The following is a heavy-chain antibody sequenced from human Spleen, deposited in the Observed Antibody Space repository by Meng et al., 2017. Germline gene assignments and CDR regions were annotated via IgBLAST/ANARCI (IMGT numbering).Heavy chain of an antibody. CDR1: GYTFPDYW. CDR2: INPKSGDT. J-gene: IGHJ4*02. CDR3: ARVQPGGDSSGYAD. V-gene: IGHV1-2*06. Sequence: QGQLVQSGAEVKKPGASGKVSCKASGYTFPDYWLHWVRRAPGQGLEWMGRINPKSGDTHYAQRFQGRVTMTGDTSISTAYMELSGLRSDDTAMYYCARVQPGGDSSGYADWGQGTLVTVSS. D-gene: IGHD3-22*01.